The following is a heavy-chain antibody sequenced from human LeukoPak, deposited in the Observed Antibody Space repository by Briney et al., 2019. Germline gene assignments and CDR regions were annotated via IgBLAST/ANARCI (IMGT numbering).Heavy chain of an antibody. Sequence: ASVKVSCKASGYTFTDYYMHWVRQAPGQGLEWMGIINPSGGSTSYAQKFQGRVTMTRDTSTSTVYMELSSLRSEDTAVYYCAREVVVAATMSNWFDPWGQGTLVTVSS. D-gene: IGHD2-15*01. CDR3: AREVVVAATMSNWFDP. V-gene: IGHV1-46*01. CDR1: GYTFTDYY. CDR2: INPSGGST. J-gene: IGHJ5*02.